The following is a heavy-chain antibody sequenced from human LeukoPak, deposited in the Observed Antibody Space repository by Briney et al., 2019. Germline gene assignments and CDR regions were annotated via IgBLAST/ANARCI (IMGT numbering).Heavy chain of an antibody. CDR3: VRYGDY. J-gene: IGHJ4*02. CDR1: DGSLSGYN. D-gene: IGHD5-18*01. CDR2: ISHSGTT. Sequence: SETLSLTCAVYDGSLSGYNWNWIRQPPGKGLEWIAEISHSGTTHYNPSLKSRVTISVDTSKNQFSLKLTSVTAADTAVYYCVRYGDYWGQGTLVTVSS. V-gene: IGHV4-34*01.